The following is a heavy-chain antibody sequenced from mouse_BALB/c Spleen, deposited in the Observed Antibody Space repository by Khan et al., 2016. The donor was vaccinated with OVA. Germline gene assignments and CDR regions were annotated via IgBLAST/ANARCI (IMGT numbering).Heavy chain of an antibody. D-gene: IGHD2-14*01. CDR1: GFSLSRYN. CDR3: ARAYYRYDGYYAMDY. CDR2: IWGGGGT. Sequence: QVQLKESGPGLVALSQSLSITCTVSGFSLSRYNMHWVRQPPGKGLEWLGMIWGGGGTDYNSTLKSRLSIRKDNSKSQVLLKMNSLQTDDTAMYYGARAYYRYDGYYAMDYWGQGTSVTVSS. J-gene: IGHJ4*01. V-gene: IGHV2-6-4*01.